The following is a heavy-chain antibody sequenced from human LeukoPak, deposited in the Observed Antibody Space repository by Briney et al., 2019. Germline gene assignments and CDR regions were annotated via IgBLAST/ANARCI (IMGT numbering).Heavy chain of an antibody. D-gene: IGHD3-22*01. Sequence: SETLSLTCTVSGGSISSYYWSWIRQPPGKGLEWIGYIYYSGSTNYNSSLKSRVTISVDTSKNQFSLKLSSATAADTAVYYCARRLYDSSAFDIWGQGTMVTVSS. CDR2: IYYSGST. V-gene: IGHV4-59*08. CDR1: GGSISSYY. J-gene: IGHJ3*02. CDR3: ARRLYDSSAFDI.